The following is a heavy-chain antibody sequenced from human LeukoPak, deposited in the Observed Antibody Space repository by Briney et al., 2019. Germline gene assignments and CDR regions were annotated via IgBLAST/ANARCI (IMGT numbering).Heavy chain of an antibody. CDR2: IIPILGIA. V-gene: IGHV1-69*04. J-gene: IGHJ5*02. CDR3: AGSEGIIAVAEGNWFDP. CDR1: GGTFSSYA. Sequence: ASVKVSCKASGGTFSSYAISWVRQAPGQGLEWMGRIIPILGIANYAQKFQGRVTITADKSTSTAYMELSSLRSEDTAVYYCAGSEGIIAVAEGNWFDPWGQGTLVTVSS. D-gene: IGHD6-19*01.